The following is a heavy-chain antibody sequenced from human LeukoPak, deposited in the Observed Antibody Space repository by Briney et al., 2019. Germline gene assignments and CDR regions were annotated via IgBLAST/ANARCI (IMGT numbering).Heavy chain of an antibody. J-gene: IGHJ6*04. CDR2: IYHSGST. CDR1: GYSISSGYY. CDR3: ASLGRAVAGTFGMDV. D-gene: IGHD6-19*01. Sequence: PSETLSLTCAVSGYSISSGYYWGWIRQPPGKGLEWIGSIYHSGSTYYNPSLKSRVTISVDTSKNQFSLKLSSVTAADTAVYYCASLGRAVAGTFGMDVWGKGTTVTVSS. V-gene: IGHV4-38-2*01.